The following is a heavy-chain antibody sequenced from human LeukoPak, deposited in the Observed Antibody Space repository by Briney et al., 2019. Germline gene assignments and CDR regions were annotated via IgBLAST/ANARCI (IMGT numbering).Heavy chain of an antibody. V-gene: IGHV4-4*07. CDR3: ARDRYSGYDGFGAFDI. CDR2: ICTSGST. J-gene: IGHJ3*02. CDR1: GGSFSGYY. Sequence: SETLSLTCAVYGGSFSGYYWSWIRQPAGKGLEWIGRICTSGSTNYNPSLESRVTISVDTSKNRFSLKLSSVTAADTAVYYCARDRYSGYDGFGAFDIWGQGTMVTVSS. D-gene: IGHD5-12*01.